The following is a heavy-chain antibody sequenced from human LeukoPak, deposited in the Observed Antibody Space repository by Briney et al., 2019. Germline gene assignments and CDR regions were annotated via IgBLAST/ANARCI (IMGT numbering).Heavy chain of an antibody. CDR2: ISSSGSTI. D-gene: IGHD3-9*01. CDR1: GFTFSDYY. J-gene: IGHJ4*02. CDR3: ARTYYDILTGYPMIPFDY. V-gene: IGHV3-11*01. Sequence: PGGSLRLSWAASGFTFSDYYMSWIRQAPGKGLEWVSYISSSGSTIYYADSVKGRFTISRDNAKNSLYLQMNSLRAEDTAVYYCARTYYDILTGYPMIPFDYWGQGTLVTVSS.